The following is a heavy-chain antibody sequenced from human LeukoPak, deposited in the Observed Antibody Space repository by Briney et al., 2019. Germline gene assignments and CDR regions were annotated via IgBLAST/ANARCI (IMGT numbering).Heavy chain of an antibody. V-gene: IGHV4-34*01. CDR3: ARAVAGARLDY. CDR1: GGSFSGYY. Sequence: SETLSLTCAVYGGSFSGYYWSWIRQPPGKGLEWIGEINHSGSTNYNPSLKSRVTISVDTSKNQFSLKLSSVTAADTAVYYCARAVAGARLDYWGQGTLVTVSS. CDR2: INHSGST. J-gene: IGHJ4*02. D-gene: IGHD6-19*01.